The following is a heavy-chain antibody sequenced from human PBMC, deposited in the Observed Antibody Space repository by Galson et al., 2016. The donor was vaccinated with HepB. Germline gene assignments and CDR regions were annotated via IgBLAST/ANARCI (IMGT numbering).Heavy chain of an antibody. Sequence: SETLSLTCTVSGGSINPFFWSWIRQPPGKGLEWIAYIYYSGTTNYNPSLNSRVTISLDTSKSQFSLKVTSVTAADTAVYYCARSYGGYAFDIWGQGTMVTVSS. V-gene: IGHV4-59*01. CDR1: GGSINPFF. D-gene: IGHD4-23*01. CDR3: ARSYGGYAFDI. J-gene: IGHJ3*02. CDR2: IYYSGTT.